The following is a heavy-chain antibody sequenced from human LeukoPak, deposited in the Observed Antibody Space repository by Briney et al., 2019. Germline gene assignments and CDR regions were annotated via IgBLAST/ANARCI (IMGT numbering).Heavy chain of an antibody. J-gene: IGHJ4*02. D-gene: IGHD3-22*01. Sequence: PGGSLRLSCAASGFTFSSYTMSWVRQAPGKGLEWVAAISGIGGTTYYTDSVKGRFTISRDNSKNTLYLQMKSLRAEDTAVYYCAKDPSDISGYYYGPTGGVDYWGQGTLVTVSS. CDR3: AKDPSDISGYYYGPTGGVDY. V-gene: IGHV3-23*01. CDR2: ISGIGGTT. CDR1: GFTFSSYT.